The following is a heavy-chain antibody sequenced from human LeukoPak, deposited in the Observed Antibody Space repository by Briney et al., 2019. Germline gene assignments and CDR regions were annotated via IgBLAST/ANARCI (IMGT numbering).Heavy chain of an antibody. Sequence: PSETLSLTCTVSGGSISSSSYYWGWIRQPPGKGLEWIGSIYYSGSTYYNPSLKSRGTISVDTSKNQFSLKLSSVTAADTAVYYCASGITGTADAFDIWGQGTMVTVSS. V-gene: IGHV4-39*01. CDR1: GGSISSSSYY. D-gene: IGHD1-20*01. CDR2: IYYSGST. J-gene: IGHJ3*02. CDR3: ASGITGTADAFDI.